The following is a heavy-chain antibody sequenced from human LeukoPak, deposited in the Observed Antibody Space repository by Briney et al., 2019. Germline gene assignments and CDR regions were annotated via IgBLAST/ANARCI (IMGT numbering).Heavy chain of an antibody. Sequence: SETLSLTCAVYGGSFSGYYWSWIRQPPGKGLEWIGEINHSGSTNYNPPLKSRVTISVDTSKNQFSLKLSSVTAADTAVYYCARGGGSYFGVAFDIWGQGTMVTVSS. CDR2: INHSGST. CDR1: GGSFSGYY. CDR3: ARGGGSYFGVAFDI. V-gene: IGHV4-34*01. D-gene: IGHD1-26*01. J-gene: IGHJ3*02.